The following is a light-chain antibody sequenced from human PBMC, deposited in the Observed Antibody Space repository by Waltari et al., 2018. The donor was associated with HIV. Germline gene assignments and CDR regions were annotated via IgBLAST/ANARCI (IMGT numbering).Light chain of an antibody. CDR1: NIGNKN. V-gene: IGLV3-21*01. Sequence: SYVLTQPPSVSVAPGKTARITCGGNNIGNKNVHWYQPKPGQAPVLVIYYDSDRPSGIPELFYGSNSGNTATLTISRVEAGDEADYHGRGGESSSVVVYGGGTKRTVL. CDR3: RGGESSSVVV. J-gene: IGLJ2*01. CDR2: YDS.